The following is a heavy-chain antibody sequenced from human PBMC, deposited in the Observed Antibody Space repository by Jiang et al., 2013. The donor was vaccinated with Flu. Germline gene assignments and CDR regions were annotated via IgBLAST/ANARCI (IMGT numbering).Heavy chain of an antibody. CDR2: IYIDGST. Sequence: GPGLVKPSQTLSLTCTVSGGSISSGVYYWTWIRQSAGKGLEWIGRIYIDGSTNYNPSLKSRFTISVDTSKNQFSLKLSSVTAADTAVYYCARKPGKNEGFDIWGQGTMVTVSS. D-gene: IGHD2/OR15-2a*01. V-gene: IGHV4-61*02. CDR1: GGSISSGVYY. CDR3: ARKPGKNEGFDI. J-gene: IGHJ3*02.